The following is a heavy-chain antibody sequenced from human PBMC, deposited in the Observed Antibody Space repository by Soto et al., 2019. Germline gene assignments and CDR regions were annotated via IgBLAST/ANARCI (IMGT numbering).Heavy chain of an antibody. Sequence: GGSLRLSCAASGCIVSNIYMTWVRQAPEKGLDWVSVIYSDGSTYYADSVKGRFTISRDNSNNTLYLQMNSLRAEDTAVYYCARGGDYYDSSGYYSVGTFDISGQGTMVTVSS. J-gene: IGHJ3*02. V-gene: IGHV3-53*01. CDR2: IYSDGST. D-gene: IGHD3-22*01. CDR1: GCIVSNIY. CDR3: ARGGDYYDSSGYYSVGTFDI.